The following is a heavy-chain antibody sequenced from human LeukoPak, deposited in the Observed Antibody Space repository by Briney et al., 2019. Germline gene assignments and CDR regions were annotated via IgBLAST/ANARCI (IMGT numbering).Heavy chain of an antibody. Sequence: SETLSLTCAVYGGSFSGYYWSWIRQPPGKGLEWIGEINHSGSTNYNPSLKSRVIISVDTSKNQFSLKLSSVTAADTAVYYCARGRSLDYWGQGTLVTVSA. V-gene: IGHV4-34*01. J-gene: IGHJ4*02. CDR3: ARGRSLDY. CDR2: INHSGST. CDR1: GGSFSGYY.